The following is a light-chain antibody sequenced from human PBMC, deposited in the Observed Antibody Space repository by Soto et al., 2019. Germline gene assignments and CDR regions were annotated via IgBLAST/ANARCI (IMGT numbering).Light chain of an antibody. J-gene: IGKJ4*01. Sequence: DIQMTQSPSSLSASVGDRVTISCRASQSIRTYINWYQQKPVKAPKLLIYAASNLPSGVPSRFSGSGSGTEFTLTISSLQREDFATYHCQQTYSTPLTFGGGTNMEI. CDR1: QSIRTY. CDR3: QQTYSTPLT. V-gene: IGKV1-39*01. CDR2: AAS.